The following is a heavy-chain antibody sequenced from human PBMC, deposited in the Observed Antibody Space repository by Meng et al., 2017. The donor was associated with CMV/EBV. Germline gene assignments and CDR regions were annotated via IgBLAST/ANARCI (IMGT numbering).Heavy chain of an antibody. D-gene: IGHD2-2*01. Sequence: GGSLRLSCAASGFTFDDYGMSWVRQAPGKGLEWVSAISGSGGSTYYADSVKGRFTISRDNSKNTLYLQMNSLRAEDTAVYYCAKYALVVVPAAIPDYFDYWGQGTLVTVSS. CDR1: GFTFDDYG. V-gene: IGHV3-23*01. CDR3: AKYALVVVPAAIPDYFDY. CDR2: ISGSGGST. J-gene: IGHJ4*02.